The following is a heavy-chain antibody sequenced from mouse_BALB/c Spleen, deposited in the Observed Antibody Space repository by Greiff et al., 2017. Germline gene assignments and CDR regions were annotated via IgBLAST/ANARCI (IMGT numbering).Heavy chain of an antibody. CDR2: IWGDGST. CDR3: ARDAYGSDGFAY. CDR1: GFSLTGYG. J-gene: IGHJ3*01. V-gene: IGHV2-6-7*01. D-gene: IGHD2-2*01. Sequence: VKLMESGPGLVAPSQSLSITCTVSGFSLTGYGVNWVRQPPGKGLEWLGMIWGDGSTDYNSALTPRLSISKDNSKSHVFLNMNSLQTDDTARYYCARDAYGSDGFAYWGQGTLVTVSA.